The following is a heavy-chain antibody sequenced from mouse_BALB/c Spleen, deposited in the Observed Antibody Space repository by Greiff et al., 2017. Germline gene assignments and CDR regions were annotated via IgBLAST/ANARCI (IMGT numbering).Heavy chain of an antibody. Sequence: DVKLVESGPGLVKPSQSLSLTCTVTGYSITSDYAWNWIRQFPGNKLEWMGYISYSGSTSYNPSLKSRISITRDTSKNQFFLQLNSVTTEDTATYYCARGNYYAMDYWGQGTSVTVSS. V-gene: IGHV3-2*02. CDR2: ISYSGST. CDR1: GYSITSDYA. D-gene: IGHD2-1*01. CDR3: ARGNYYAMDY. J-gene: IGHJ4*01.